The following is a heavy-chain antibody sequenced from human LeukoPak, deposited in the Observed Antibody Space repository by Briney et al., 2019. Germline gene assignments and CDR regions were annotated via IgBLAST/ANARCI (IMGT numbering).Heavy chain of an antibody. V-gene: IGHV1-2*02. CDR1: GYMFTGYY. Sequence: ASVKVPCKASGYMFTGYYMHWVRQAPGQGLEWMGWINPNSGGTNYAQKFQGRVTMTRDTSISTAYMDLNRLRSDDTAVYYCARVVAVTGTPVYYMDVWGKGTTVTVSS. D-gene: IGHD6-19*01. J-gene: IGHJ6*03. CDR3: ARVVAVTGTPVYYMDV. CDR2: INPNSGGT.